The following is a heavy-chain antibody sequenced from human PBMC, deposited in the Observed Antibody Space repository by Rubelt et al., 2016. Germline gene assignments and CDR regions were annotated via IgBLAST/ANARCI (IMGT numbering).Heavy chain of an antibody. D-gene: IGHD6-13*01. J-gene: IGHJ4*02. V-gene: IGHV1-46*01. Sequence: QVQLVQSGAEVKKPGASVKVSCKASGYTFTSYGISWVRQAPGQGLEWMGIINPSGGSTSYAQKFQGRVTITRDTSASTAYMELSSLRSEDTAVYYCASALPAAGCFDYWGQGTLVTVSS. CDR3: ASALPAAGCFDY. CDR2: INPSGGST. CDR1: GYTFTSYG.